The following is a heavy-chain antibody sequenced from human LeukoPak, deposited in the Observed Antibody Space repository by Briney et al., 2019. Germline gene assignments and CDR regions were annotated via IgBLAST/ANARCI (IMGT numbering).Heavy chain of an antibody. D-gene: IGHD4-23*01. V-gene: IGHV4-39*01. CDR1: GGSISSSSYY. CDR3: AGETTVDIGDTIDY. Sequence: SETLSLTCTVSGGSISSSSYYWDWIRQPPGKGLGWIGNIYYSGSTYYNPSLKSRVTISVDTSKNQFSLKLSSVTAADTAVYYCAGETTVDIGDTIDYWGQGTLVTVSS. CDR2: IYYSGST. J-gene: IGHJ4*02.